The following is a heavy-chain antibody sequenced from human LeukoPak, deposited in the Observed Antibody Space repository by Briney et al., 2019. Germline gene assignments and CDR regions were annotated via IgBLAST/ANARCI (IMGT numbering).Heavy chain of an antibody. J-gene: IGHJ4*02. Sequence: GSSVKVSCKASGGTFSSYGISWVRQAPGQGLEWMGLISAYSGNTNFAQKLQGRVTMTTDTSTSTAYMELRSLRSDDTAVYFCARGADTGSYGSLVYFDYWGQGTLVTVSS. D-gene: IGHD3-16*01. CDR2: ISAYSGNT. CDR1: GGTFSSYG. CDR3: ARGADTGSYGSLVYFDY. V-gene: IGHV1-18*01.